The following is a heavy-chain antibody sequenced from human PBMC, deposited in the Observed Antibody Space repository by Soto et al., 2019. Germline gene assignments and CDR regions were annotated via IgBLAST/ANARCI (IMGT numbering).Heavy chain of an antibody. Sequence: QLQLQESGPGLVKPSETLSLTCTVSGGSISSSSYYWGWIRQPPGKGLEWIGSIYYSGSTYYNPSLKSRVTISVDTSKNQFSLKLSSVTAADTAVYYCARRGDWQLPRESYWYFDLWGRGTLVTVSS. CDR1: GGSISSSSYY. CDR3: ARRGDWQLPRESYWYFDL. D-gene: IGHD2-15*01. V-gene: IGHV4-39*01. CDR2: IYYSGST. J-gene: IGHJ2*01.